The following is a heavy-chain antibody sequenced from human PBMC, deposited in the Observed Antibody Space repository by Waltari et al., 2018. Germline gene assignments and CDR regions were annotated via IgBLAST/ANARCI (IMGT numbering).Heavy chain of an antibody. CDR1: GGSISSSSYY. Sequence: QLQLQESGPGLVKPSETLSLTCTVSGGSISSSSYYWGWIRQPPGKGLEWIGSIYYMWSTYYNPSLKSRVTISVDTSKNQFSLKLSSVTAADTAVYYCAREWHFNWFDPWGQGTLVTVSS. V-gene: IGHV4-39*07. CDR2: IYYMWST. CDR3: AREWHFNWFDP. J-gene: IGHJ5*02.